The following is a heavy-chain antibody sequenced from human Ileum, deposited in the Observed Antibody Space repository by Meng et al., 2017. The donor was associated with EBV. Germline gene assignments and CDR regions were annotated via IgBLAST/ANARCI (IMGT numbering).Heavy chain of an antibody. V-gene: IGHV4-30-4*01. Sequence: PTLVTPCEAPSLPRDGSRDGISRPVHSLVWALLPPGKGLEGIVYMIYGENNFYNTPLGTRAAISADASMNLFSLRLNSAAAADTAVYYCARLFSGSRGYYLPYFDYWGQGALVTVSS. CDR1: RDGISRPVHS. D-gene: IGHD3-22*01. J-gene: IGHJ4*02. CDR2: MIYGENN. CDR3: ARLFSGSRGYYLPYFDY.